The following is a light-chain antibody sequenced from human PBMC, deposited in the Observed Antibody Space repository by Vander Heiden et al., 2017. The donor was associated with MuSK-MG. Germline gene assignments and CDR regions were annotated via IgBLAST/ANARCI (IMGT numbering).Light chain of an antibody. Sequence: DLVMLQSPDPLEVCLGERATINCKSNQSVLYSSNNKNYFAWYQQKPGQPPKLLIYWASTRESGVPDRFSGSGSGTDFTLTISSLHAEDVAVYYCQQFYSTPLTFGGGTKVEIK. J-gene: IGKJ4*01. CDR1: QSVLYSSNNKNY. CDR2: WAS. CDR3: QQFYSTPLT. V-gene: IGKV4-1*01.